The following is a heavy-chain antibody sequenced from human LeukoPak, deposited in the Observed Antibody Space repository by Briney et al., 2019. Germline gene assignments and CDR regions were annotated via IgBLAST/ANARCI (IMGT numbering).Heavy chain of an antibody. CDR3: AREEWKAVAGRGDY. Sequence: ASVKVSCKASGYTFTSYDINWVRQATGQGLEWMGWMNPNSGNTGYAQKFQGRVTMTRNTSIRTAYMELSSLRSEDTAVYYCAREEWKAVAGRGDYWGQGTLVTVSS. V-gene: IGHV1-8*01. CDR2: MNPNSGNT. CDR1: GYTFTSYD. J-gene: IGHJ4*02. D-gene: IGHD6-19*01.